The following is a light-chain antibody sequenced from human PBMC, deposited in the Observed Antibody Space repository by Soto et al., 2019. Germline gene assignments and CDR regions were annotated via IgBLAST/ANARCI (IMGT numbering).Light chain of an antibody. J-gene: IGKJ4*01. CDR3: QQYDNWPLT. CDR1: QSVGSN. CDR2: DAS. Sequence: EIVMTQSPATLSVSPGERVTLSCRASQSVGSNLAWYQQKPGQAPRVLIYDASTRATVIPARFSGSGSGTEFTLTISSLQSEDFAVYYCQQYDNWPLTFGGGT. V-gene: IGKV3-15*01.